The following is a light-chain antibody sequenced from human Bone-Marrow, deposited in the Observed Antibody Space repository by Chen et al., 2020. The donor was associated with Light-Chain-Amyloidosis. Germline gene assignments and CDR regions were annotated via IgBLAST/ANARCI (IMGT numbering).Light chain of an antibody. CDR2: EVN. CDR3: SSYRSGSYVL. Sequence: QSALTQPASVSGSPGQSITFSCAGTSSDVGGYNFVSWYQQNAGKVPRLIIYEVNHRPSGVSSRFSASKSGNTASLTISGLQTEDEGDYYCSSYRSGSYVLFGGGTKLTVL. V-gene: IGLV2-14*01. J-gene: IGLJ2*01. CDR1: SSDVGGYNF.